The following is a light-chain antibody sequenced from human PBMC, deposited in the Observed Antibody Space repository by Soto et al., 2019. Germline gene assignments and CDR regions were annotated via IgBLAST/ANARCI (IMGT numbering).Light chain of an antibody. CDR3: AAWDDSLNGYV. CDR2: INN. CDR1: SSNIGSNN. V-gene: IGLV1-44*01. Sequence: QAVVTQPPSASGTPGQRVTISCSGSSSNIGSNNVNWYQQLQGTAPQLLIYINNQRPSGVPDRCSGSKSCTSAALAISGLQYEDEDDYYCAAWDDSLNGYVFGTGTKLTVL. J-gene: IGLJ1*01.